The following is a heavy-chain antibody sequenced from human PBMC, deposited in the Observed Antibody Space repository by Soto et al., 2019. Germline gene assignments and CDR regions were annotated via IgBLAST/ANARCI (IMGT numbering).Heavy chain of an antibody. Sequence: QVQLEQSGAEVKKPGASVKVSCKASGYIFTAYSMHWVQRAPGQGLQWMGVVNPSGGSTNYAQKFQGRITLTRDTSRTTFYMDLSSLTSEDTAVYYCARDEKCSDGICYSEYFQRWGQGTLVTVSS. CDR2: VNPSGGST. CDR3: ARDEKCSDGICYSEYFQR. V-gene: IGHV1-46*01. CDR1: GYIFTAYS. D-gene: IGHD2-15*01. J-gene: IGHJ1*01.